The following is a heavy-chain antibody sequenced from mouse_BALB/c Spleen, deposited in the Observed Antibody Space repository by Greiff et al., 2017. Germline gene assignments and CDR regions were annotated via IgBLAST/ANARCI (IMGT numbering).Heavy chain of an antibody. CDR1: GYTFTSYV. Sequence: EVKLQESGPELVKPGASVKMSCKASGYTFTSYVMHWVKQKPGQGLVWIGYINPYNDGTKYNEKFKGKATLTSDKSSSTAYMELSSLTSEDSAVYYCARSDYGSSYWYFDVWGAGTTVTVSS. D-gene: IGHD1-1*01. V-gene: IGHV1-14*01. CDR2: INPYNDGT. CDR3: ARSDYGSSYWYFDV. J-gene: IGHJ1*01.